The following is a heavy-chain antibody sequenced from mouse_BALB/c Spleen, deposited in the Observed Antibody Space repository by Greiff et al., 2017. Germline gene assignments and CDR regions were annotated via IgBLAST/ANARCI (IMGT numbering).Heavy chain of an antibody. D-gene: IGHD1-1*01. CDR2: INPNNGGT. J-gene: IGHJ1*01. CDR1: GYTFTECT. CDR3: AREGNYYYGSSYGWYFDV. V-gene: IGHV1-18*01. Sequence: VQLQQSGPELVKPGASVKISCKTSGYTFTECTMHWVKQSHGKSLEWIGGINPNNGGTSYNQKFKGKATLTVDKSSSTAYMELRSLTSEDSAVYYCAREGNYYYGSSYGWYFDVWGAGTTVTVSS.